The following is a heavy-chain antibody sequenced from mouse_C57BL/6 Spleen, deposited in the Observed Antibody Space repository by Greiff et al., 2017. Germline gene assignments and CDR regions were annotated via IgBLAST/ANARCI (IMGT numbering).Heavy chain of an antibody. CDR1: GFTFNTYA. D-gene: IGHD1-1*01. V-gene: IGHV10-3*01. J-gene: IGHJ3*01. Sequence: EVQRVESGGGLVQPKGSLKLSCAASGFTFNTYAMHWVRQAPGKGLEWVARIRSKSSNYATYYADSVKDRFTISRDDSQSMLYLQMNNLKTEDTAVYYCVRGYGSRGGFAYWGKVTLVTVAA. CDR2: IRSKSSNYAT. CDR3: VRGYGSRGGFAY.